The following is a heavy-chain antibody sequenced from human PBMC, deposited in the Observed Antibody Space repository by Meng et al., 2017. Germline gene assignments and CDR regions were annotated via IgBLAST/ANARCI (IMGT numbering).Heavy chain of an antibody. V-gene: IGHV3-23*01. D-gene: IGHD2-21*01. CDR2: ISGSGGST. CDR1: GFTFSSYA. Sequence: GGSLRLSCAASGFTFSSYAMSWVRQAPGKGLEWVSAISGSGGSTYYADSVKGRFTISRDNAKNSLYLQMNSLRAEDTAVYYCARSLGDRAFDIWGQGTMVTVSS. CDR3: ARSLGDRAFDI. J-gene: IGHJ3*02.